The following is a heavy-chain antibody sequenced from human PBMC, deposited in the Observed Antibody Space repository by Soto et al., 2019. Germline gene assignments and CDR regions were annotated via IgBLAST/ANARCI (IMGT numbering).Heavy chain of an antibody. D-gene: IGHD6-6*01. Sequence: PGGSLRLSCAASGFTFSDYYMSWIRQAPGKGLEWVSYISSSGSTIYYADSVKGRFTISRDNAKNSLYLQMNSLRAEDTAVYYCARGPWRYSSSSWVPNWFDPWGQGTLVTVSS. J-gene: IGHJ5*02. CDR3: ARGPWRYSSSSWVPNWFDP. CDR2: ISSSGSTI. CDR1: GFTFSDYY. V-gene: IGHV3-11*01.